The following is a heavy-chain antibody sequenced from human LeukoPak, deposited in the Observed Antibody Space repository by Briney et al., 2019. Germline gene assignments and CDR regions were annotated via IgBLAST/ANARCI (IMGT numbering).Heavy chain of an antibody. D-gene: IGHD3-9*01. CDR1: GFTLSDYY. J-gene: IGHJ4*02. V-gene: IGHV3-11*01. Sequence: GGSLRLSCAASGFTLSDYYMSWIRQAPGKGLEWVSYSSSSGSTIYYADSVKGRFAISRDNAKSSLYLQMNSLRAEDTAVYYCAKLGQTYYDILTGIPSFDYWGQGTLVTVSS. CDR3: AKLGQTYYDILTGIPSFDY. CDR2: SSSSGSTI.